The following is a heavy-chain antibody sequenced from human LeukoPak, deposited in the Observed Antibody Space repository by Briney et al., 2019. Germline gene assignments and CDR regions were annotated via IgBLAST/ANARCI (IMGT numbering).Heavy chain of an antibody. J-gene: IGHJ4*02. V-gene: IGHV4-59*08. CDR3: ARHSGSILRYYFDY. CDR1: GGSISSYY. CDR2: IYYSGST. Sequence: PSETLSLTCTVSGGSISSYYWSWIRQPPGKGLEWIGYIYYSGSTSYNPSLKSRVTISVDTSKNQFSLKLSSVTAADTAVYYCARHSGSILRYYFDYWGQGTLVTVSS. D-gene: IGHD3-10*01.